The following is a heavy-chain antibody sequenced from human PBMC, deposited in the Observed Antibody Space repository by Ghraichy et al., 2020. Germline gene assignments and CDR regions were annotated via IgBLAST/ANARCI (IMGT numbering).Heavy chain of an antibody. J-gene: IGHJ5*02. D-gene: IGHD2-2*02. V-gene: IGHV4-34*01. CDR3: ARGEYCSSTSCYKSKANNWFDP. Sequence: ESLNISCAVYGGSFSGYYWSWIRQPPGKGLEWIGEINHSGSTNYNPSLKSRVTISVDTSKNQFSLKLSSVTAADTAVYYCARGEYCSSTSCYKSKANNWFDPWGQGTLVTVSS. CDR1: GGSFSGYY. CDR2: INHSGST.